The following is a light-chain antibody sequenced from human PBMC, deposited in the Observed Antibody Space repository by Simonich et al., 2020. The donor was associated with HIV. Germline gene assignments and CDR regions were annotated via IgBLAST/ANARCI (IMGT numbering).Light chain of an antibody. CDR3: SSYAGSNNWV. CDR2: EVS. CDR1: SSDVGGYNY. Sequence: QSALTQPRSVSGSPGHSVTISCTGTSSDVGGYNYVSWYQQHPGKAPKLMIYEVSKRPAGVPDRFSGSKSGNTASLTVSGLQAEDEADYYCSSYAGSNNWVFGGGTKLTVL. V-gene: IGLV2-8*01. J-gene: IGLJ3*02.